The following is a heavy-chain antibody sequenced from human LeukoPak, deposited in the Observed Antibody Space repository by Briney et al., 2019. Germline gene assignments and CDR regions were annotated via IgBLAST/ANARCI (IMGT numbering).Heavy chain of an antibody. D-gene: IGHD5-18*01. CDR3: ARMDTAMGY. J-gene: IGHJ4*02. Sequence: EASDTLSLTCALYGGSCSGYYWSWIRQPPGKGLEWIGEINHSGSTNYNPSLKSRVTISVDTSKNQFSLKLSSVTAADTAVYYCARMDTAMGYWGQGTLVTVSS. CDR2: INHSGST. V-gene: IGHV4-34*01. CDR1: GGSCSGYY.